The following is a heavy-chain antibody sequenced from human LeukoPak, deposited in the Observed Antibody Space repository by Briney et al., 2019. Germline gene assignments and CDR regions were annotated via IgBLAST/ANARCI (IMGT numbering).Heavy chain of an antibody. V-gene: IGHV3-7*01. CDR2: INEDGSEK. D-gene: IGHD3-22*01. CDR3: ARNEDYSDSTGYYSTFYLDS. CDR1: GFSFGIYW. Sequence: GGSLRLSCEGTGFSFGIYWMSWVRQAPGKGLEWVANINEDGSEKYYVDSVKGRFTISRDNGKNALYLQMKSLRAEDTAVYYCARNEDYSDSTGYYSTFYLDSWGQGTLVTVSS. J-gene: IGHJ4*02.